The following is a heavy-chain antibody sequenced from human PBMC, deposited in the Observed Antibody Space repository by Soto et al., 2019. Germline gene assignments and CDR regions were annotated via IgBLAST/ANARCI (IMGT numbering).Heavy chain of an antibody. V-gene: IGHV4-61*01. J-gene: IGHJ4*02. CDR2: IYYSGST. CDR3: AREGGSDSIDY. Sequence: PSETLSLTCTVSGGSVRSASYYWSWIRQPPGMGLEWIGNIYYSGSTNYNPSLQSRVTISMDTSKNQFSLKLRSVTAADTAVYYCAREGGSDSIDYWGQGTLVTVSS. CDR1: GGSVRSASYY. D-gene: IGHD1-26*01.